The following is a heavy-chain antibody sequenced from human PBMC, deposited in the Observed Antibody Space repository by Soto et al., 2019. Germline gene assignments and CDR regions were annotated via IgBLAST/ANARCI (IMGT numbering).Heavy chain of an antibody. Sequence: PSETLSLTCTVSGGSISSSSYYWGWIRQPPGKGLEWIGSIYYSGSTYYNPSLKSRVTISVDTSKNQFSLKLSSVTAADTAVYYCARPSYSSSSDAGRIHYWGQRRLVSVCS. CDR2: IYYSGST. CDR3: ARPSYSSSSDAGRIHY. J-gene: IGHJ4*02. V-gene: IGHV4-39*01. D-gene: IGHD6-6*01. CDR1: GGSISSSSYY.